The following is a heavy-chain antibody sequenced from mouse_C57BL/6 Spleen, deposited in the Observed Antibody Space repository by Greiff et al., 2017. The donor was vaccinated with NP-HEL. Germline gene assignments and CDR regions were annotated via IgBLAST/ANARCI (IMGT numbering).Heavy chain of an antibody. CDR3: ASLRPDY. Sequence: DVQLQESGPGLVKPSQSLSLTCSVTGYSITSGYYWNWIRQFPGNKLEWMGYISYDGSNNYNPSLKNRISITRDTSKNQFFLKLNSVTTEDTATYYCASLRPDYWGQGTTLTVSS. J-gene: IGHJ2*01. V-gene: IGHV3-6*01. CDR1: GYSITSGYY. CDR2: ISYDGSN.